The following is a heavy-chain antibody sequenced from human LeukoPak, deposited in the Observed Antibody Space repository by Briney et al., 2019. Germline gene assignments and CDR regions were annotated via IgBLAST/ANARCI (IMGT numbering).Heavy chain of an antibody. Sequence: PGGSLRLSCAASGFTFSSYAMSWVRQAPGKGLEWVSAISGSGGSTYYADSVKGRFAISRDNSKNTLYLQMNSLRAEDTAVYYCAKDYVGAAVAGLFDYWGQGTLVTVSS. J-gene: IGHJ4*02. CDR3: AKDYVGAAVAGLFDY. V-gene: IGHV3-23*01. D-gene: IGHD6-19*01. CDR2: ISGSGGST. CDR1: GFTFSSYA.